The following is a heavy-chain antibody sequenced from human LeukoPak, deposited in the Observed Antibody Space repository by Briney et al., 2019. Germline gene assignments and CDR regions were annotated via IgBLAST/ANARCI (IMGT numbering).Heavy chain of an antibody. CDR1: GGSISSYY. CDR2: IYTSGST. D-gene: IGHD3-22*01. CDR3: ARDSLYDPTYFQH. V-gene: IGHV4-4*07. J-gene: IGHJ1*01. Sequence: SDTLSLTCTVSGGSISSYYWSWIRQPAGTGLEWIGRIYTSGSTNYNPSLKSRLTMSVDTSKNQFSLKLSSVTAADTAVYYCARDSLYDPTYFQHWGQGTLVTVSS.